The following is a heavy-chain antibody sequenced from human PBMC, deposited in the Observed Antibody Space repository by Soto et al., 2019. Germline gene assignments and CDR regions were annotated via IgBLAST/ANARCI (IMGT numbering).Heavy chain of an antibody. CDR3: WGERVAAVGAGRYVDV. CDR2: IIPISGTA. J-gene: IGHJ2*01. CDR1: GGTLNS. D-gene: IGHD6-13*01. V-gene: IGHV1-69*01. Sequence: QLQLVQSAAEVKKPGSSVKVSCKASGGTLNSFTWVRQAPGQGLEWMGGIIPISGTAKYAQKFQGRVTFTADEATGTAYMDLRSLGSEDMAVCYCWGERVAAVGAGRYVDVWGRGTLVTVSS.